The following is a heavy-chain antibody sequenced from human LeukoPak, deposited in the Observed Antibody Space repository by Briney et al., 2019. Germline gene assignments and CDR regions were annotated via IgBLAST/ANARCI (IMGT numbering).Heavy chain of an antibody. CDR2: IIPIFGTA. J-gene: IGHJ6*04. D-gene: IGHD3-10*01. V-gene: IGHV1-69*01. CDR3: ASPSMVRGVDYYYYGMDV. Sequence: SVKVSCKASGGTFSSYAISWVRQAPGQGLEWMGGIIPIFGTANYAQKFQGKVTITADESTSTAYMELSSLRSEDTAVYYCASPSMVRGVDYYYYGMDVWGKGTTVTVSS. CDR1: GGTFSSYA.